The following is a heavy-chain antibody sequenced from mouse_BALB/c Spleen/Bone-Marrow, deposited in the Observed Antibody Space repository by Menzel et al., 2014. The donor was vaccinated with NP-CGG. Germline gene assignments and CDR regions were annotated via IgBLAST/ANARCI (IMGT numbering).Heavy chain of an antibody. Sequence: VQLVESGPGLVALSQSLSITCTVSGFSLTGYGVSWVRQPPGKGLEWLGMIWGDGSTDYNSALKSRLSINKDNSKSQVFLKMNSLQTDDTARYYCARDSFLITRALDYWGQGTSATVSS. D-gene: IGHD2-4*01. CDR1: GFSLTGYG. CDR2: IWGDGST. J-gene: IGHJ4*01. CDR3: ARDSFLITRALDY. V-gene: IGHV2-6-7*01.